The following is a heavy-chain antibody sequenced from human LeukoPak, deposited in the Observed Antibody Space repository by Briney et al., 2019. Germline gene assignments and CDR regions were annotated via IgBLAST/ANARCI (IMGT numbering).Heavy chain of an antibody. J-gene: IGHJ4*02. CDR2: ISYDGKKT. D-gene: IGHD3-16*01. CDR3: TTLTYYDYVWGSFDY. V-gene: IGHV3-30*04. Sequence: GGSLRLSCTASGFTFSSYSIHWVRQAPGKGLEWVALISYDGKKTDYADSVKGRFTFSRDNSKNTVSLQMSGLRAEDTAMYYCTTLTYYDYVWGSFDYWGQGTLVTVSS. CDR1: GFTFSSYS.